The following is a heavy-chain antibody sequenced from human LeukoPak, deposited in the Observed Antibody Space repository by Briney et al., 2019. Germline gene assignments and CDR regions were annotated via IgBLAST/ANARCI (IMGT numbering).Heavy chain of an antibody. J-gene: IGHJ1*01. Sequence: GESLKISCKGSGYSFTSYWIAWVRQMPGKGLGWMGIIYPGDSDTRYSPSFQGQVTISADKSITTAYLQWSSLKASDTAIYYCARRAVAAAGENAEYFQHWGQGTLVTVSS. CDR2: IYPGDSDT. D-gene: IGHD6-13*01. CDR3: ARRAVAAAGENAEYFQH. CDR1: GYSFTSYW. V-gene: IGHV5-51*01.